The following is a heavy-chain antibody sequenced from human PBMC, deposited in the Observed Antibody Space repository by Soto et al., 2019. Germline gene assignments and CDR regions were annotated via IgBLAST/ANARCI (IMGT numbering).Heavy chain of an antibody. D-gene: IGHD1-26*01. J-gene: IGHJ4*02. V-gene: IGHV2-5*02. CDR2: IFWDKND. Sequence: QITLKESGPSLVRPTETLTLTCTFSGFSLITGVGVGWVRQPPGKALEWLAVIFWDKNDYYRPSLQTRVTISXDSSEDXXVLTLTNMDPEDTATYFCTQIYGSGSWGWYFHSWGQGTLVTVSS. CDR3: TQIYGSGSWGWYFHS. CDR1: GFSLITGVG.